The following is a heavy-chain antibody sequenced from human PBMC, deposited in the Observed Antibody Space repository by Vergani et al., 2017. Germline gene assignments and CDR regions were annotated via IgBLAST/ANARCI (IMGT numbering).Heavy chain of an antibody. D-gene: IGHD3-9*01. J-gene: IGHJ4*02. CDR2: INPSGSHT. V-gene: IGHV1-46*03. CDR1: GYTFSNYY. Sequence: QVQVVQSGSEVKKSGASVKVSCKTSGYTFSNYYMHWVRQAPGQGLEWMGIINPSGSHTNYAQKFQGRVTMTRDTSKSTVYMELSSLRSEDTAIYYCARGDYGILTGYRYWGQGTLVTVSA. CDR3: ARGDYGILTGYRY.